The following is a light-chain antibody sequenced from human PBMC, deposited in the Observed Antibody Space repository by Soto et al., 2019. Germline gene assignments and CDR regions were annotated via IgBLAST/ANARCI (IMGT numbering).Light chain of an antibody. V-gene: IGLV4-69*01. Sequence: QLVLTQSPSAAACLGASVKLTCTLSSGHSSYAIAWHQQQPEKGPRYLMKLNSDGSHSKGDGIPDRFSGSSSGAERYLTISSLQSEDEADYYCQTWGTGIVVFGGGTKVTVL. CDR2: LNSDGSH. CDR1: SGHSSYA. CDR3: QTWGTGIVV. J-gene: IGLJ2*01.